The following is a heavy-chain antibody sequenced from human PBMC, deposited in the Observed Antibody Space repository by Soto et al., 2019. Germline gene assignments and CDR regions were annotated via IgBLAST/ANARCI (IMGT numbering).Heavy chain of an antibody. Sequence: PSETLSLTCTVSGGSISSSSYYWAWIRQPPGKGLEWIGSVYYSGSTYHNPSLKSRVTISVDTSKNQFSLKLSSVTAADTAVYYCESMVRKVYYYGMDVWGQGTTVTVSS. V-gene: IGHV4-39*01. J-gene: IGHJ6*02. CDR1: GGSISSSSYY. D-gene: IGHD3-10*01. CDR2: VYYSGST. CDR3: ESMVRKVYYYGMDV.